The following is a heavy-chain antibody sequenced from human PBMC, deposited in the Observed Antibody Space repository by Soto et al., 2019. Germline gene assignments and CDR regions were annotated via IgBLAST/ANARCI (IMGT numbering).Heavy chain of an antibody. Sequence: QLHLVQSGAEVKEPGASVKVSCKTSADIFNNYYMHWVRQAPGQGLEWMGVMTPSDGSTNYAQGFQGIITMTRVTSTRTVYVGLRSLRSEDTAVYYCAKHCGGDCSNAFDIWGQGTKVTVSS. CDR3: AKHCGGDCSNAFDI. CDR1: ADIFNNYY. CDR2: MTPSDGST. V-gene: IGHV1-46*02. J-gene: IGHJ3*02. D-gene: IGHD2-21*02.